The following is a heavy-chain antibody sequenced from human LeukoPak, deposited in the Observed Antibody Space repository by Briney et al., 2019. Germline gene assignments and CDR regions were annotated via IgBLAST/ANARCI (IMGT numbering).Heavy chain of an antibody. Sequence: SSETLSLTCAVYGGSFSGYYWSWIRQPPGKGLEWIGEINHSGSTNYNPSLKSRVTISVDTSKNQFSLKLSSVTAADTAAYYCARVYYYGSGSYHNWFDPWGQGTLVTVSS. D-gene: IGHD3-10*01. V-gene: IGHV4-34*01. CDR3: ARVYYYGSGSYHNWFDP. J-gene: IGHJ5*02. CDR2: INHSGST. CDR1: GGSFSGYY.